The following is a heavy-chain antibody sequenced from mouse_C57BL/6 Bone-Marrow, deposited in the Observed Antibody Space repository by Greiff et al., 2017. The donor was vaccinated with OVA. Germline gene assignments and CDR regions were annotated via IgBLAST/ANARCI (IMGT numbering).Heavy chain of an antibody. CDR2: IDPSDSYT. V-gene: IGHV1-50*01. CDR1: GYTFTSYW. Sequence: VQLQQPGAELVKPGASVKLSCKASGYTFTSYWMQWVKQRPGQGLEWIGEIDPSDSYTNYNQKFKGKATLTVDTSSSTAYMQLSSLTSEDSAVYYCARPPFTTGYWYFDVWGTGTTVTVSS. D-gene: IGHD1-1*01. J-gene: IGHJ1*03. CDR3: ARPPFTTGYWYFDV.